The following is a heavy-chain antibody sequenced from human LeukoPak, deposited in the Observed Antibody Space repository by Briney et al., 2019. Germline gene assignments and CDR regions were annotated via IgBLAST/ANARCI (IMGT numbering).Heavy chain of an antibody. CDR3: ARDRELVLRLPPYYYYGMDV. CDR1: GGTFISYA. CDR2: IIPIFGTA. J-gene: IGHJ6*02. D-gene: IGHD6-13*01. Sequence: SVKVSCKASGGTFISYAISWVRQAPGQGLEWMGGIIPIFGTANYAQKFQGRVTITADESTSTAYMKLSSLRSEDTAVYYCARDRELVLRLPPYYYYGMDVWGQGTTVTVSS. V-gene: IGHV1-69*13.